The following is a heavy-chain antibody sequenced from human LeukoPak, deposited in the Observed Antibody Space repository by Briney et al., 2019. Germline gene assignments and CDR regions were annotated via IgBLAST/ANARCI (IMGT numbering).Heavy chain of an antibody. CDR3: ATVPRYSSSDYYYYYYMDV. CDR2: FDPEDGET. D-gene: IGHD6-6*01. V-gene: IGHV1-24*01. CDR1: GYTLTELS. J-gene: IGHJ6*03. Sequence: ASVKVSCKVSGYTLTELSMHWVRQAPGKGLEWMGGFDPEDGETIYAQKFQGRVTMTEDTSTDTAYMELSSLRSEDTAVYYCATVPRYSSSDYYYYYYMDVWGKGTTVTVSS.